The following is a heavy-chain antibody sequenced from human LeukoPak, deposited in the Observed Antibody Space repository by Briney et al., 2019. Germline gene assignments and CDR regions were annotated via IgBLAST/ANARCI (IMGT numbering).Heavy chain of an antibody. CDR3: ARVGNSRGAEGRYLDL. Sequence: ASVKVSCKASGYTFTGYYMHWVRQAPGQGLEWMGWINPKSGGTNYAQKFQGRVTMTRDTSISTTYMELSSLRSDDTAVYYCARVGNSRGAEGRYLDLWGRGTLVTVSS. J-gene: IGHJ2*01. D-gene: IGHD1-7*01. CDR1: GYTFTGYY. V-gene: IGHV1-2*02. CDR2: INPKSGGT.